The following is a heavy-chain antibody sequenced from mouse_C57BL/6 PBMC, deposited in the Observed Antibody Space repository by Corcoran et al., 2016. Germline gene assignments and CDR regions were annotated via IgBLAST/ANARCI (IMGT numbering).Heavy chain of an antibody. CDR1: GYTFTDYY. CDR2: INPNNGGT. V-gene: IGHV1-26*01. CDR3: VRDYGSSYGY. D-gene: IGHD1-1*01. J-gene: IGHJ2*01. Sequence: EVQLQQSGPELVKPGASVKISCKASGYTFTDYYMNWVKQSHGKSLEWIGDINPNNGGTSYNQKFKGKATLTVDKSSSTAYMELRSLTSEDSAVYYCVRDYGSSYGYWGQGTTLTVSS.